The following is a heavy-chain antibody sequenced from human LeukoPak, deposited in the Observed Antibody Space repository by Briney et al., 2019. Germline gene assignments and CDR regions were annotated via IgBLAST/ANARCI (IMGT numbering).Heavy chain of an antibody. V-gene: IGHV3-9*01. J-gene: IGHJ4*02. CDR3: AKGLYSSSSGGPHY. Sequence: QSGGSLRLSCAASGFTFDDYAMHWVRQAPGKGLEWVSGISWNSGSIGYADSVKGRFTISRDNTKNSLYLQMNSLRAEDTALYYCAKGLYSSSSGGPHYWGQGTLVTVSS. CDR1: GFTFDDYA. CDR2: ISWNSGSI. D-gene: IGHD6-6*01.